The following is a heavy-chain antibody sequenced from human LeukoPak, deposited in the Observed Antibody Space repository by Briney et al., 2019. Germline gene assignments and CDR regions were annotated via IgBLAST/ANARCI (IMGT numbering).Heavy chain of an antibody. CDR1: GVSISPYY. J-gene: IGHJ6*03. CDR3: ARVSCTSAACSFYYYLGV. Sequence: PSETLSLTCTVSGVSISPYYWSWIRQPAGKGLEWIGRIYASGTSNYNPSLKSRVTMSMDTSKNQFSLKLSSVTAADTAVYHCARVSCTSAACSFYYYLGVWGKGTTVTVSS. D-gene: IGHD2-8*02. V-gene: IGHV4-4*07. CDR2: IYASGTS.